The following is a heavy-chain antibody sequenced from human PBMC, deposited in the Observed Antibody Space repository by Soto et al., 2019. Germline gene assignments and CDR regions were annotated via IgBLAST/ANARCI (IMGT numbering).Heavy chain of an antibody. CDR2: INPIFGTA. CDR1: GFPFTTYY. V-gene: IGHV1-69*01. D-gene: IGHD3-22*01. J-gene: IGHJ4*02. Sequence: QVLLVQSGAEVKKPGASVKVSCKASGFPFTTYYMHWVRQAPGQGLEWMGVINPIFGTANYAQKFQGRVTITADESTSTAYMELSSLRSEDTAVYYCARMRSNYYDSSGPFDYWGQGTLVTVSS. CDR3: ARMRSNYYDSSGPFDY.